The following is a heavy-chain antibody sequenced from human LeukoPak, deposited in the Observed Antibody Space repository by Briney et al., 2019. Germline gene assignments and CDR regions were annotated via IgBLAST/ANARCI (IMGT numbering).Heavy chain of an antibody. V-gene: IGHV3-23*01. CDR1: GFTFSGYA. CDR2: MTGSGDST. CDR3: ARDCGGGSCYGPYDAFDI. Sequence: PGGSLRLSCAASGFTFSGYAMSWVRQAPGKGLEWVSAMTGSGDSTFYADSVKGRFTISRDNSKNTLYLQMNSLRAEDTAVYYCARDCGGGSCYGPYDAFDIWGQGTMVTVSS. J-gene: IGHJ3*02. D-gene: IGHD2-15*01.